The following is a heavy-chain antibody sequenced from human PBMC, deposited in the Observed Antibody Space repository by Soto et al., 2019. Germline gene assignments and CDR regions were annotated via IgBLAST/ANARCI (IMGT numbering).Heavy chain of an antibody. D-gene: IGHD6-19*01. CDR3: ASRSSGWYFDY. CDR1: GFTFSSYA. CDR2: ISGSGGST. J-gene: IGHJ4*02. V-gene: IGHV3-23*01. Sequence: EVQLLESGGGLVQPGGSLRLSCAASGFTFSSYAMNWVRQAPGKGLEWVSVISGSGGSTYYEDSVKGRFTISRDNSNIPLYLQMNRLGAEDTAVYYCASRSSGWYFDYWGQGTLVTVSS.